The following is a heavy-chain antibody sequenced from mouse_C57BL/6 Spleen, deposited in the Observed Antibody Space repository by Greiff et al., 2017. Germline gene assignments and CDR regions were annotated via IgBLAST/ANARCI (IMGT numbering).Heavy chain of an antibody. V-gene: IGHV3-6*01. CDR2: ISYDGSN. J-gene: IGHJ2*01. D-gene: IGHD2-3*01. Sequence: EVQLQQSGPGLVKPSQSLSLTCSVTGYSITSGYYWNWIRQFPGNKLEWMGYISYDGSNNYNPSLKNRISITRDTSNNQFFLKLNSVTTEDTATYYCARGDGYYPYFDYWGQGTTLTVSS. CDR3: ARGDGYYPYFDY. CDR1: GYSITSGYY.